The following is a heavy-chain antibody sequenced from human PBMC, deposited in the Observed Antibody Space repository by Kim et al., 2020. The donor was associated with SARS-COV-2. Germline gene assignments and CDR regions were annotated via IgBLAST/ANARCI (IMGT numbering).Heavy chain of an antibody. CDR2: IYYSGST. J-gene: IGHJ4*02. D-gene: IGHD4-17*01. V-gene: IGHV4-31*03. Sequence: SETLSLTCTVSGGSISSGGYYWSWIRQHPGKGLEWIGYIYYSGSTYYNPSLKSRVTISVDTSKNQFSLKLSSVTAADTAVYYCARAGRDDYGDYSALFWSQRTLVTVSS. CDR1: GGSISSGGYY. CDR3: ARAGRDDYGDYSALF.